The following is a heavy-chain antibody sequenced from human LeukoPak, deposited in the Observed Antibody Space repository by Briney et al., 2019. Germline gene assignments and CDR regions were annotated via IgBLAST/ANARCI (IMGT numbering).Heavy chain of an antibody. Sequence: GGSLRLSCAASGFTVSSNYMSWVRQAPGKGLEWVSGINWNGGSTGYADSVKGRFTISRDNAKTSLYLQMNSLRAEDTALYYCARGLSPAAEGGYDYFDYWGQGTLVTVSS. D-gene: IGHD5-12*01. CDR3: ARGLSPAAEGGYDYFDY. CDR2: INWNGGST. CDR1: GFTVSSNY. V-gene: IGHV3-20*04. J-gene: IGHJ4*02.